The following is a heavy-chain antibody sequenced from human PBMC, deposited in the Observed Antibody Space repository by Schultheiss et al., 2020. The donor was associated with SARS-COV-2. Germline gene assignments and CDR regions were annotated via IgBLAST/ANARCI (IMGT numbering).Heavy chain of an antibody. Sequence: SETLSLTCTVSGGSISSGSYYWSWIRQPPGKGLEWIGNIYHSGSGCYNLSLKSRVTISVDTSKNQFSLKLSSVTAADTAVYYCAREALGIVAAAGDYWGQGTLVTVSS. CDR1: GGSISSGSYY. CDR3: AREALGIVAAAGDY. J-gene: IGHJ4*02. D-gene: IGHD1-26*01. V-gene: IGHV4-39*07. CDR2: IYHSGSG.